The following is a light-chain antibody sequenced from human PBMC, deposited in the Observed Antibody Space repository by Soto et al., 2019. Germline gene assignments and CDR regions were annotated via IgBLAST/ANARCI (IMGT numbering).Light chain of an antibody. J-gene: IGKJ2*01. CDR1: QSVSSN. CDR2: GAS. CDR3: QQYNNWPYT. Sequence: EIVMTQSPATLSVSPGERATLSCRASQSVSSNLAWYQQKPGQAPRLLIYGASTRATGIPARFSGSGSGPEFTLTISSLQSEDCAVYYCQQYNNWPYTFGQGTKLEI. V-gene: IGKV3-15*01.